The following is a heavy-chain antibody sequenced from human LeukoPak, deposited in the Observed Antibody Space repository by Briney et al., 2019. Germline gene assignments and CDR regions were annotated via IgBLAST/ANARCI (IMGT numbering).Heavy chain of an antibody. CDR1: GGSISSGSYY. CDR3: TRRGGLTMFGVVTEYYFDY. CDR2: IYTSGST. Sequence: SETLSLTCTVSGGSISSGSYYWSWIRQPAGKGLEWIGRIYTSGSTNYNPSLKSRVTISVDTYKNQFSLKLGSVTAADTAVYYCTRRGGLTMFGVVTEYYFDYWGQGSLVTVSS. V-gene: IGHV4-61*02. D-gene: IGHD3-3*01. J-gene: IGHJ4*02.